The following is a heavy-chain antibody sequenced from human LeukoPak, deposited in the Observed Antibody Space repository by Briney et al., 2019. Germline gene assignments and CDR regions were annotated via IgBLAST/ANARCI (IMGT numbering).Heavy chain of an antibody. CDR1: GGSISSSSYY. Sequence: SETLSLTCTVSGGSISSSSYYWGWIRQPPGKGLEWIGSIYYSGSTNYNPSLKSRVTISVDTSKNQFSLKLSSVTAADTAVYYCARVLAAAGIYYMDVWGKGTTVTISS. D-gene: IGHD6-13*01. CDR3: ARVLAAAGIYYMDV. V-gene: IGHV4-39*07. J-gene: IGHJ6*03. CDR2: IYYSGST.